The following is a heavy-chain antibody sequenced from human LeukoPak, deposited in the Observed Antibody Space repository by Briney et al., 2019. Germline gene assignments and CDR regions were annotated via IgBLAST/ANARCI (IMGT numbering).Heavy chain of an antibody. CDR1: GDTFNRYT. V-gene: IGHV1-69*04. CDR3: ARDGYSSGWYGIDY. D-gene: IGHD6-19*01. Sequence: SVKVSCKTFGDTFNRYTISWVRQAPGQGLEWMGRIIPILGIATYARKFQGRFTMTTDTSTSTAYMELRSLRSDDTAVYYCARDGYSSGWYGIDYWGQGTLVTVSS. CDR2: IIPILGIA. J-gene: IGHJ4*02.